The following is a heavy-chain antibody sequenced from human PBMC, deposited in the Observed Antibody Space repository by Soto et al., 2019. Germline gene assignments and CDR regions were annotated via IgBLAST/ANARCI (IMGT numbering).Heavy chain of an antibody. J-gene: IGHJ4*02. D-gene: IGHD1-20*01. V-gene: IGHV3-23*01. CDR1: GFTFSSYA. Sequence: PGVSLRRSCAASGFTFSSYAMLWVSQAPGKGLEWVSAISVSGGSTYYADSVKGRFTISRDNSKNTLYLQMNSLRAEDTAVYYCAKDNWNYVDYWGQGTLVTVSS. CDR2: ISVSGGST. CDR3: AKDNWNYVDY.